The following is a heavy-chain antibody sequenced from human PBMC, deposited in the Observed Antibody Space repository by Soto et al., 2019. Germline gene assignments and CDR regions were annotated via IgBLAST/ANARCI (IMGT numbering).Heavy chain of an antibody. Sequence: QVQLVQSGAEVKKPGSSVKVSCEASGGTFSSYAISWVRQAPGQGLEWMGGIIPIFGTANYAQKFQGRVTITADESTSTAYMELSSLRSEDTAVYYCARGRGYYGSGSYSSPLYYYYYGMDVWGQGTTVTVSS. V-gene: IGHV1-69*01. CDR3: ARGRGYYGSGSYSSPLYYYYYGMDV. J-gene: IGHJ6*02. CDR2: IIPIFGTA. D-gene: IGHD3-10*01. CDR1: GGTFSSYA.